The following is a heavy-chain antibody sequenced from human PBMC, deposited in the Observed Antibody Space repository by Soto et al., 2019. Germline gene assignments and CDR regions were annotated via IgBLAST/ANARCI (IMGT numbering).Heavy chain of an antibody. Sequence: SETLSLTCTVSGGSISSYYWSWIRQPPGKGLEWIGYIYYSGSTNYNPSLKSRVTISVDTSKNQFSLKLSSVTAADTAVYYCARLNWSEQDWFDPWGQGTLVTVSS. V-gene: IGHV4-59*08. CDR2: IYYSGST. CDR1: GGSISSYY. J-gene: IGHJ5*02. CDR3: ARLNWSEQDWFDP. D-gene: IGHD1-1*01.